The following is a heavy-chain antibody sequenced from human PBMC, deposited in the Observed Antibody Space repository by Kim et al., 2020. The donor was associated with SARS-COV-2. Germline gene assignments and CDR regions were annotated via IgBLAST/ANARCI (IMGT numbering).Heavy chain of an antibody. V-gene: IGHV3-23*01. CDR2: ISSGGGGT. CDR3: AKPFYSSDWYSDY. CDR1: GFTFSSYA. D-gene: IGHD6-19*01. J-gene: IGHJ4*02. Sequence: GGSLRLSCAASGFTFSSYAMSWVRQAPGKGLEWVSAISSGGGGTYYADSVKGRFTISRDNSKNTLYLQMNSLRAEDTAVYYCAKPFYSSDWYSDYWGQGTLVTVSS.